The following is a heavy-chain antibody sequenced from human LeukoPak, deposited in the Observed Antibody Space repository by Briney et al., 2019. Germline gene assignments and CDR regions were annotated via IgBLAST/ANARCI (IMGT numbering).Heavy chain of an antibody. CDR2: ISSSGSTI. CDR3: ASQDYRYYFDY. Sequence: GGSLRLSCAASGFTFSSYEMNWVRQAPGKGLEWVSYISSSGSTIYYADSVKGRFTISRDNAENLLYQQMNSLRAEDTAVYYCASQDYRYYFDYWGQGTLVTVSS. CDR1: GFTFSSYE. V-gene: IGHV3-48*03. D-gene: IGHD4/OR15-4a*01. J-gene: IGHJ4*02.